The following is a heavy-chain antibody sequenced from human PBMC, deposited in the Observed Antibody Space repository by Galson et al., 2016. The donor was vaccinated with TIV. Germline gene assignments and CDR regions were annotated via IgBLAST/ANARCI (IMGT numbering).Heavy chain of an antibody. J-gene: IGHJ6*02. CDR1: GDTFSMIV. Sequence: SVKVSCKASGDTFSMIVFNWVRQAPGQGLDWMGGIIPLFGTANYAQKFQGRVTVTADESTSTVYLDLSSLRSEDTAVYYCAKDRNTALDTYHYYYGMDVWGQGTTVTVSS. V-gene: IGHV1-69*13. CDR2: IIPLFGTA. D-gene: IGHD5-18*01. CDR3: AKDRNTALDTYHYYYGMDV.